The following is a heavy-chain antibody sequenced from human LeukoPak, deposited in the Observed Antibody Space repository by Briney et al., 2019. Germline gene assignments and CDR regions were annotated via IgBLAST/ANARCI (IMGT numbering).Heavy chain of an antibody. CDR1: GYTFTSYG. CDR2: ISAYNGNT. Sequence: ASVKVSCKASGYTFTSYGISWVRQAPGQGLEWMGWISAYNGNTNYAQKLQGRVTMTTDTSTSTAYMELRSLRSGGTAVYYCARTYYDYVWGSYRYTAITSDWGQGTLVTVSS. J-gene: IGHJ4*02. CDR3: ARTYYDYVWGSYRYTAITSD. D-gene: IGHD3-16*02. V-gene: IGHV1-18*01.